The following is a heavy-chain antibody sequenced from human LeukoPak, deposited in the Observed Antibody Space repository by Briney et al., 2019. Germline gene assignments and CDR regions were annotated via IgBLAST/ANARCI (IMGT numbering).Heavy chain of an antibody. D-gene: IGHD2-8*01. CDR3: ARPLYATRGAFNI. V-gene: IGHV3-11*01. J-gene: IGHJ3*02. Sequence: GGSLRLSCAASGFTFSDYYMSWIRQAPGKGLEWVSYISSSGSTIYYADSVKGRFTISRDNSKNSLYLQMNSLRAEDTAVYSCARPLYATRGAFNIWGQGTMVPVSS. CDR2: ISSSGSTI. CDR1: GFTFSDYY.